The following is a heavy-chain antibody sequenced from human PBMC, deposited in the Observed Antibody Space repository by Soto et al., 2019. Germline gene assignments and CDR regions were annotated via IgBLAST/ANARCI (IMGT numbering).Heavy chain of an antibody. CDR2: IDHSGST. V-gene: IGHV4-4*02. Sequence: QVQLQESGPGLVKPSGTLSLTCAVSGGSISIPNWWAWVRQAPGKGLEWIGEIDHSGSTNYNPSLNRRVTISLDRSQNQFSLGLSSVAAADTAVYYCARGKFYAFDIWGQGTMVTVSS. J-gene: IGHJ3*02. D-gene: IGHD3-3*01. CDR3: ARGKFYAFDI. CDR1: GGSISIPNW.